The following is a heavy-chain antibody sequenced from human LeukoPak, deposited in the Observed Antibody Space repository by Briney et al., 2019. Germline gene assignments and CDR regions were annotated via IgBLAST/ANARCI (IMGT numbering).Heavy chain of an antibody. Sequence: ASVKVSCKASGYTFTSYGIGWVRQAPGQGLEWMGWISAYNGNTNYAQKLQGRVTMTTDTSTSTAYMELRSLRSDDTAVYYCARDRILLWFGELSQGSYFDYWGQGTLVTVSS. V-gene: IGHV1-18*01. D-gene: IGHD3-10*01. CDR1: GYTFTSYG. CDR2: ISAYNGNT. CDR3: ARDRILLWFGELSQGSYFDY. J-gene: IGHJ4*02.